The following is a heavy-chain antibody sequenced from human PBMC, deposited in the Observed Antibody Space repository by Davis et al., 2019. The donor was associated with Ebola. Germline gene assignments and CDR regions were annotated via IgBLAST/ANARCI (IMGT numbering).Heavy chain of an antibody. CDR3: ARESGLCTRGNCYRSFYSSYGLDV. V-gene: IGHV3-7*01. CDR1: GFTFSRYW. CDR2: IQQDGSEK. D-gene: IGHD2-2*02. J-gene: IGHJ6*02. Sequence: PGGSLRLSCAASGFTFSRYWMSWVRQAPGKGLEWVAGIQQDGSEKYYVDVVKGRFTISRDNAKKSLYLQMNSLRAEDTAVYYCARESGLCTRGNCYRSFYSSYGLDVWGQGTTVTVSS.